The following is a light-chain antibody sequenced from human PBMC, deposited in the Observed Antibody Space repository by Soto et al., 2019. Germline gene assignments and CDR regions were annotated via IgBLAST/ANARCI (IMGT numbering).Light chain of an antibody. CDR1: ENIKNR. J-gene: IGKJ4*01. CDR2: DAF. Sequence: EKVMTQSPATLSVSPGERATLSCRASENIKNRLAWYQQKPGRGPRLLIYDAFTRATDIPARFSGSASGTEFTLTISSLQSEDSAFYYCQQYDDWPLTLGGGTKVEIK. V-gene: IGKV3-15*01. CDR3: QQYDDWPLT.